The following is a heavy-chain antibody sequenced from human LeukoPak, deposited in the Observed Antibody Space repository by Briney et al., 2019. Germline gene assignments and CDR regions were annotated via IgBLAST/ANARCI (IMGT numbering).Heavy chain of an antibody. V-gene: IGHV3-53*01. J-gene: IGHJ4*02. CDR1: GFTVSSNY. CDR2: IYSGGST. D-gene: IGHD3-22*01. CDR3: ARVSYYDSSGYYFLSYFDY. Sequence: PGGSLRLSCAASGFTVSSNYMSWVRQAPGKGLEWVSVIYSGGSTYYADSVRGRFTISRDNSKNTLYLQMNSLGAEDTAVYYCARVSYYDSSGYYFLSYFDYWGQGTLVTVSS.